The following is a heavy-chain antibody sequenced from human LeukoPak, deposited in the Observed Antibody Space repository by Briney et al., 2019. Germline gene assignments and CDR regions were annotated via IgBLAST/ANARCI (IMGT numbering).Heavy chain of an antibody. CDR3: AKPLNRGGWSNFDF. J-gene: IGHJ4*02. CDR1: GFNFDAYT. D-gene: IGHD6-19*01. Sequence: GVSLRLSCAASGFNFDAYTMHWVRQRPGNILEWVSLITWDDGRTYYADSVTGRFTISRDNSKNFRHLQMNSLRTEDTALYYCAKPLNRGGWSNFDFRGQGTLVTVSS. V-gene: IGHV3-43*01. CDR2: ITWDDGRT.